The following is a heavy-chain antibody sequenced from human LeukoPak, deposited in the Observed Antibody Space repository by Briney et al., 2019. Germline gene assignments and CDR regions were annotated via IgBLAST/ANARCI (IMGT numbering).Heavy chain of an antibody. CDR3: TRDRWIDY. CDR1: GLIFSNYW. CDR2: INMDGSEE. V-gene: IGHV3-7*01. Sequence: GGSLRLSCAASGLIFSNYWMTWVRQAPGKGLEWVANINMDGSEENYVDSVKGRFTISRDNAKNSLYLRMNSLRAEDTAVYYCTRDRWIDYWGQGTLVAVSS. D-gene: IGHD3-16*02. J-gene: IGHJ4*02.